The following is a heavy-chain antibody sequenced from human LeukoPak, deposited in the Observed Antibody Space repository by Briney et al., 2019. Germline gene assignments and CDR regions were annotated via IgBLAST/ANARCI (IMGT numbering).Heavy chain of an antibody. CDR1: GFTFSNAW. Sequence: GGSLTLSCAASGFTFSNAWMSWVRQAPGKGLEWVGRIKSKTDGGATDYAAPVKGRFTISRDDSKNTLYLQMNSLKTEDTAVYYCTTDKIGVVTAIQPYYYWAQGTLAIVS. J-gene: IGHJ4*02. V-gene: IGHV3-15*01. D-gene: IGHD2-21*02. CDR2: IKSKTDGGAT. CDR3: TTDKIGVVTAIQPYYY.